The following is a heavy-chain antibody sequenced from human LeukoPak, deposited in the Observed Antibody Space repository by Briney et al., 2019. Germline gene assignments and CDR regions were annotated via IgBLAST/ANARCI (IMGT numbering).Heavy chain of an antibody. CDR2: TSYRSKWYN. Sequence: SQTLSLTCAISGDSVSSNSATWNWVRQSPSRRLEWLGRTSYRSKWYNDYAVSVKSRITINPDTSKNQFSLQLNSVTPEDTAVYYCARGNSDFRAFDIWGQGTMVTVSS. V-gene: IGHV6-1*01. D-gene: IGHD1-26*01. J-gene: IGHJ3*02. CDR1: GDSVSSNSAT. CDR3: ARGNSDFRAFDI.